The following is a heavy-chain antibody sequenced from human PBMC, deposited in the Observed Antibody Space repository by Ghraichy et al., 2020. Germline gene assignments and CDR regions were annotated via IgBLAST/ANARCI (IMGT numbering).Heavy chain of an antibody. CDR1: GDSVSTNSAA. J-gene: IGHJ4*02. Sequence: SQTLSLTCAISGDSVSTNSAAWNWIRQSPSRGLEWLGRTYYGSKWYNDYAVSVKSRISINADTSKNQLTLQLNSVTPEDTAIYYCARDLNWNFDYWGQGTLATVSS. CDR3: ARDLNWNFDY. V-gene: IGHV6-1*01. D-gene: IGHD1-1*01. CDR2: TYYGSKWYN.